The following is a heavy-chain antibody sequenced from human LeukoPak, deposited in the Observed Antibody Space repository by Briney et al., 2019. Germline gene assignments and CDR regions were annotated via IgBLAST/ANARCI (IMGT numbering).Heavy chain of an antibody. V-gene: IGHV3-30*18. CDR3: AKDLNRGLPDY. D-gene: IGHD2-21*01. J-gene: IGHJ4*02. CDR1: GFTLSSYG. CDR2: VSYDGSK. Sequence: PGGSLRLSCAASGFTLSSYGMHWVRQAPGKGLEWVAVVSYDGSKYYADSVKGRFTISRDNSKNTLYLQMSSLRAEDTAVYYCAKDLNRGLPDYWGQGTLVTVSS.